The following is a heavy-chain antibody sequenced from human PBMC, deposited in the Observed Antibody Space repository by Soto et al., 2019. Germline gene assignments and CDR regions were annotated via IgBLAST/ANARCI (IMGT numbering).Heavy chain of an antibody. D-gene: IGHD5-12*01. V-gene: IGHV4-39*01. Sequence: QLQLQESGPGLVKPSETLSLNCTVSGGSFSRGNYYWGWIRQTPGKGPEWIANIYYNGGTYYNPSLKSRVTISLDTSKNLLSLKLSSVTAADTAVYYCAALYSGYEIWYFDLWGRGTLVTVSS. CDR2: IYYNGGT. CDR1: GGSFSRGNYY. CDR3: AALYSGYEIWYFDL. J-gene: IGHJ2*01.